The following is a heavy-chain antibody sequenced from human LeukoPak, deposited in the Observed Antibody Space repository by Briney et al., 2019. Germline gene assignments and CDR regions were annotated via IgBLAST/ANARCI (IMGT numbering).Heavy chain of an antibody. Sequence: GGSLRLSCAASGFTFSSYAMSWVRQAPGKGLEWVSAISGSGGSTYYADSVKGRFTISRDNSKNTLYLQMNSLGAEDTAVYYCAKDRAMVRGVTCDYWGQGTLVTVSS. CDR2: ISGSGGST. V-gene: IGHV3-23*01. CDR3: AKDRAMVRGVTCDY. J-gene: IGHJ4*02. D-gene: IGHD3-10*01. CDR1: GFTFSSYA.